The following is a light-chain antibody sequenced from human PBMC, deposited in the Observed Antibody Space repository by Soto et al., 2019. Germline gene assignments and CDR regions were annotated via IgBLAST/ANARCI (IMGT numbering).Light chain of an antibody. J-gene: IGKJ3*01. CDR3: QQYDNLPPFT. CDR1: QDISNY. CDR2: YAS. Sequence: DIQMNQSPSSLSASVGARVTITCQARQDISNYLNWYQQKPGKATKLLIYYASNLETGVPSRFSGSGSETDFTFTISSLQPEDIATYYCQQYDNLPPFTFGPGTKVDIK. V-gene: IGKV1-33*01.